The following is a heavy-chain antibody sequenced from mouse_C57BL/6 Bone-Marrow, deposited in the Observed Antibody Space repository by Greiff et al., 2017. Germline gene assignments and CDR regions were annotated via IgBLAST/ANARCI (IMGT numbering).Heavy chain of an antibody. V-gene: IGHV1-81*01. CDR1: GYTFTSYG. D-gene: IGHD1-1*01. CDR3: ARDYYGGYYLDY. Sequence: VQLQQSGAELARPGASVKLSCKASGYTFTSYGISWVKQRTGQGLEWIGEIDPRSGNTYFNEKFKGKATLTADKSSSTAYMELRSLTSEDSAVYFCARDYYGGYYLDYWGQGTTLTVSA. CDR2: IDPRSGNT. J-gene: IGHJ2*01.